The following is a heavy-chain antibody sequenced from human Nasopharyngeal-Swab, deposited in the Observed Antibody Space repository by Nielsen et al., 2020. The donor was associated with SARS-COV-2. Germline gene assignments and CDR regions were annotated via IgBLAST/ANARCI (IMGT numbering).Heavy chain of an antibody. Sequence: SETPSLTCAVYGGSFSGYYWSWIRQPPGKGLEWIGEINHSGSTNYNPSLKSRVTISVDTSKNQFSLKLSSVTAADTAVYYCARKFYYYYYYMDVWGKGTTVTVSS. CDR2: INHSGST. V-gene: IGHV4-34*01. CDR3: ARKFYYYYYYMDV. CDR1: GGSFSGYY. J-gene: IGHJ6*03.